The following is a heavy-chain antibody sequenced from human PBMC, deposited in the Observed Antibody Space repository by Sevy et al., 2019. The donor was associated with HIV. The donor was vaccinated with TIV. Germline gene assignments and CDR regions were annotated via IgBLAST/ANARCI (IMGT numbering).Heavy chain of an antibody. CDR3: ARDGLPAPAKFDY. CDR1: GFTFKTYN. D-gene: IGHD6-13*01. J-gene: IGHJ4*02. Sequence: GGSLRLSCVASGFTFKTYNMNWVRQAPGKGLEWVSYITSSSSIIYYADSVRDRFTISRDNAKNSLYLQMNSLRPEDTAVYFCARDGLPAPAKFDYLGQGTQVTVSS. V-gene: IGHV3-48*01. CDR2: ITSSSSII.